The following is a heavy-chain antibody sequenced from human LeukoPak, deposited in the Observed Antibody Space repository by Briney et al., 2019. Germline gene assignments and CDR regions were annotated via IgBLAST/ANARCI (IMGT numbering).Heavy chain of an antibody. CDR3: ARDSYYYDSSGYSFDY. CDR2: IYTSGST. Sequence: PSETLSLTCTVSGGSISSYYWSWIRQPAGKGLEWIGRIYTSGSTSYNPSLKSRVTMSVDTSKNQFSLKLSSVTAADTAVYYCARDSYYYDSSGYSFDYWGQGTLVTVSS. CDR1: GGSISSYY. V-gene: IGHV4-4*07. D-gene: IGHD3-22*01. J-gene: IGHJ4*02.